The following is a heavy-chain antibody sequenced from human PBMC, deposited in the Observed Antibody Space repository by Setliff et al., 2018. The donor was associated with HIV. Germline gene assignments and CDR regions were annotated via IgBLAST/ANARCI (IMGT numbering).Heavy chain of an antibody. CDR2: IYPGDSDT. CDR1: GYSFTSYW. Sequence: RGESLKISCKGSGYSFTSYWIGWVRQMPGKGLEWMGIIYPGDSDTRYSPSFQGQVTISADKSISTAYLRWGSLKASDTAVYYCARGGFFGVAERRAFANWGQGTLVTVSS. CDR3: ARGGFFGVAERRAFAN. D-gene: IGHD3-3*01. V-gene: IGHV5-51*01. J-gene: IGHJ4*02.